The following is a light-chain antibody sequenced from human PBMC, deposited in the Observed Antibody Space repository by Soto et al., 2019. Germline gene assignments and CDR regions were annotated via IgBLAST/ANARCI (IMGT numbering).Light chain of an antibody. V-gene: IGLV2-14*01. Sequence: QSALTQPASVSGSPGQSITISCSGTSSDVGVHDFVSWYQHHPDKAPKVIIFEVTKRPSGVSNRFSGSRTGNTASLTISGLQAEDEADYYCNSYTLSRTVIFGGGTKVTVL. J-gene: IGLJ2*01. CDR3: NSYTLSRTVI. CDR1: SSDVGVHDF. CDR2: EVT.